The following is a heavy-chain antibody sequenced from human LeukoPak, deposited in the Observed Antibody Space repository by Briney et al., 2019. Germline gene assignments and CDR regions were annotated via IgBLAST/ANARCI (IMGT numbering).Heavy chain of an antibody. CDR1: GFTVSSNY. CDR3: AKDPWGIGYYYDSSGYPYPF. Sequence: GGSLRLSCAASGFTVSSNYMSWVRQAPGKGLEWVSVIYSGGSTYYADSVKGRFTISRDNSKNTVYLQMNSLRAEDTAVYYCAKDPWGIGYYYDSSGYPYPFWGQGTMVTVSS. CDR2: IYSGGST. V-gene: IGHV3-53*01. D-gene: IGHD3-22*01. J-gene: IGHJ3*01.